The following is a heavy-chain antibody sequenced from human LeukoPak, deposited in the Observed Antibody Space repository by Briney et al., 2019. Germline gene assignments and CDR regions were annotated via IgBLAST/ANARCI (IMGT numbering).Heavy chain of an antibody. CDR1: GFTLYDYS. J-gene: IGHJ4*02. CDR3: AKDRSLGYCSGGSCPSLVGDY. CDR2: ISWDCCSI. Sequence: SPRLSRSAPGFTLYDYSLHLGREAPGEGLGGGSGISWDCCSIGYADSVKGRFTISRDNAKNSLYLQMNSLRAEDTALYYCAKDRSLGYCSGGSCPSLVGDYWGQGTLVTVSS. V-gene: IGHV3-9*01. D-gene: IGHD2-15*01.